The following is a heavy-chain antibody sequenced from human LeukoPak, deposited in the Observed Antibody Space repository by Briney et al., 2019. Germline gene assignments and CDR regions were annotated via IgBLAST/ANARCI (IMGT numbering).Heavy chain of an antibody. CDR2: ISAYNGNT. CDR3: ARDSGYVHYYYYGMDV. V-gene: IGHV1-18*01. D-gene: IGHD5-12*01. CDR1: GYTFTSYG. J-gene: IGHJ6*02. Sequence: ASVKVSCKASGYTFTSYGISWVRQAPGQGLGWMGWISAYNGNTNYAQKLQGRVTMTTDTSTSTAYMELRSLRSDDTAVYYCARDSGYVHYYYYGMDVWGQGTTVTVSS.